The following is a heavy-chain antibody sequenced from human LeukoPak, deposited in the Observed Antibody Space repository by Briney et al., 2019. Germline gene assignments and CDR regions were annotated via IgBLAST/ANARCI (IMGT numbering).Heavy chain of an antibody. J-gene: IGHJ4*02. CDR1: GFTFSIYS. CDR2: IDSSNYNI. V-gene: IGHV3-21*01. CDR3: ARDLAYYYDRNYD. D-gene: IGHD3-22*01. Sequence: PGGSLRLSCAASGFTFSIYSMNWVRQAPGKGLEWVSSIDSSNYNIYYADSVKGRFTISRDNAQSSVFLQMNSLRAEDTAVYYCARDLAYYYDRNYDWGQGTLVTVSS.